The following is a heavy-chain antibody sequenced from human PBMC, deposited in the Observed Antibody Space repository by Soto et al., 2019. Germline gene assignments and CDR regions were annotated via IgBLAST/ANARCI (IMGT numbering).Heavy chain of an antibody. CDR3: TAGRRLELAY. D-gene: IGHD1-1*01. CDR2: IKSKTDGGTT. CDR1: GFTFSNAW. J-gene: IGHJ4*02. V-gene: IGHV3-15*01. Sequence: GGSLRLSCAASGFTFSNAWMSWVRQAPGKGLEGVGRIKSKTDGGTTNYAAPVKGRFTISRDYSKSTLYLQMNSLKTMDVAGYYCTAGRRLELAYWGKGPLVTASS.